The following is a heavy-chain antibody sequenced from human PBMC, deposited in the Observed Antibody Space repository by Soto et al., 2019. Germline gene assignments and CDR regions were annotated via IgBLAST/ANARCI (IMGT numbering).Heavy chain of an antibody. Sequence: ASVKVSCKASGYTFTGYYMHWVRQAPGQGLEWMGGFDPKNGGTNYAQKFKGRVTMTEDTSTDTAYMELSSLRSVDTAVYYCATERARFGELPYYFDYWGQGTLVTVSS. CDR3: ATERARFGELPYYFDY. CDR2: FDPKNGGT. CDR1: GYTFTGYY. D-gene: IGHD3-10*01. V-gene: IGHV1-2*02. J-gene: IGHJ4*02.